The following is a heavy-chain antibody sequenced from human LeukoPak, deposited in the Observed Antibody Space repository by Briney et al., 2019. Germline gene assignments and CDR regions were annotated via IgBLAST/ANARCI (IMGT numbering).Heavy chain of an antibody. CDR1: GGSFSGYY. V-gene: IGHV4-34*01. Sequence: PSETLSLTCAVYGGSFSGYYWSWIRQPPGKGLEWIGEINHSGSTNYNPSLKSRVTISVDTSKNQFSLKLSSVTAADTAVYYCARGRIAVAGTLGYMDVWGNGTTVTVSS. D-gene: IGHD6-19*01. CDR2: INHSGST. CDR3: ARGRIAVAGTLGYMDV. J-gene: IGHJ6*03.